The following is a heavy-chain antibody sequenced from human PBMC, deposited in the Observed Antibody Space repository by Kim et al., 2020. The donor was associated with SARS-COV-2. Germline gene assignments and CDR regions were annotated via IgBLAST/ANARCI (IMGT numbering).Heavy chain of an antibody. CDR1: GGSISSSNW. V-gene: IGHV4-4*02. J-gene: IGHJ3*02. Sequence: SETLSLTCAVSGGSISSSNWWSWVRQPPGKGLEWIGEIYHSGSTNYNPSLKSRVTISVDKSKNQFSLKLSSVTAADTAVYYCARGDDMQTFDAFDIWGQGTMVTVSS. CDR3: ARGDDMQTFDAFDI. D-gene: IGHD3-9*01. CDR2: IYHSGST.